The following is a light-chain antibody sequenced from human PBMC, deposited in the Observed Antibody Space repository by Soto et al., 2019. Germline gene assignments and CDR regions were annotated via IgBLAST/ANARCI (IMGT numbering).Light chain of an antibody. Sequence: EIVLTQSPGTLSLSPGERATLSCRASQSVTSSYLAWYQHKPGQALRLLIYGASSRATGIPDRFSGSGSGTDFTLTISRLEPEDFAVYSCQQYGSSPWTFGQGTKVDIK. CDR1: QSVTSSY. CDR3: QQYGSSPWT. V-gene: IGKV3-20*01. CDR2: GAS. J-gene: IGKJ1*01.